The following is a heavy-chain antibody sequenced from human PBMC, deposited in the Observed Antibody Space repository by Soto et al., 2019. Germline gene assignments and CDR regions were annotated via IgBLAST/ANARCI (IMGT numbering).Heavy chain of an antibody. CDR2: IYYSGST. J-gene: IGHJ3*02. CDR3: ARRGTAGYYYGSGSYLAAHYDAFDI. CDR1: GGSISSSSYY. V-gene: IGHV4-39*01. Sequence: SETLSLTCTVSGGSISSSSYYWGWIRQPPGKGLEWIGSIYYSGSTYYNPSLKSRVTISVDTSKNQFSLKLSSVTAADTAVYYCARRGTAGYYYGSGSYLAAHYDAFDIWGQGTMVTVSS. D-gene: IGHD3-10*01.